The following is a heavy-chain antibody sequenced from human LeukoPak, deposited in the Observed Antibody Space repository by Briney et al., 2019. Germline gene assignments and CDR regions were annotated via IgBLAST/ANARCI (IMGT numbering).Heavy chain of an antibody. CDR1: GGSFSGYY. CDR2: IYYSGST. CDR3: ARPKPDAFDI. V-gene: IGHV4-34*01. J-gene: IGHJ3*02. Sequence: SETLSLTCAAYGGSFSGYYWSWIRQPPGKGLEWIGSIYYSGSTYYNPSLKSRVTISVDTSKNQFSLKLSSVTAADTAVYYCARPKPDAFDIWGQGTMVTVSS.